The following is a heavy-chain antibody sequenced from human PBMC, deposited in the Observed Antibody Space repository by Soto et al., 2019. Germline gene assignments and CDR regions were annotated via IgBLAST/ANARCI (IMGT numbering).Heavy chain of an antibody. CDR2: IYPGDSDT. CDR3: ARHQVLDPAHYYYYYYMDV. D-gene: IGHD2-2*01. V-gene: IGHV5-51*01. J-gene: IGHJ6*03. CDR1: GYSFTSYW. Sequence: PGESLKISCKGSGYSFTSYWIGWVRQMPGKGLEWMGIIYPGDSDTRYSPSFQGQVTISADKSISTAYLQWSSLKASDTAMYYCARHQVLDPAHYYYYYYMDVWGKGTTVTVSS.